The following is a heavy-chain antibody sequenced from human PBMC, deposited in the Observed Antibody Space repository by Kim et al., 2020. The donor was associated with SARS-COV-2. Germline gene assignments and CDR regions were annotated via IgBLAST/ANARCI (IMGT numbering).Heavy chain of an antibody. V-gene: IGHV3-72*01. CDR2: TP. J-gene: IGHJ4*02. CDR3: TRDRAGAGDY. Sequence: TPESAEKLRGRLTISRDDSKNSLYLQMNSLKTADTAVYFCTRDRAGAGDYWGQGTLVTVSS. D-gene: IGHD3-10*01.